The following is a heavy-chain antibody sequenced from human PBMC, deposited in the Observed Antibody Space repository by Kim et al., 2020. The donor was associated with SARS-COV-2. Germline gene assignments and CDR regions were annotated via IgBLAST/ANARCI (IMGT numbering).Heavy chain of an antibody. J-gene: IGHJ4*02. CDR2: ISAYNGNT. V-gene: IGHV1-18*01. CDR3: ARDTGYYGSGAYSSRTLRIDY. D-gene: IGHD3-10*01. CDR1: GYTFTSYG. Sequence: ASVKVSCKASGYTFTSYGISWVRQAPGQGLEWMGWISAYNGNTNYAQKLQGRVTMTTDTSTSTAYMELRSLRSDDTAVYYCARDTGYYGSGAYSSRTLRIDYSGQGTLVTVSS.